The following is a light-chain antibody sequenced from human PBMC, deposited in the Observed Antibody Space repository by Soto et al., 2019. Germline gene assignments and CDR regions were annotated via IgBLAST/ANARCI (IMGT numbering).Light chain of an antibody. CDR3: QQYDDLPRT. J-gene: IGKJ2*01. CDR1: QDISNN. V-gene: IGKV1-33*01. CDR2: DAS. Sequence: DIQMTQSPSSLSASVGDRVTITCQASQDISNNLHWYQVKPGKAPKLLIYDASNLETGVPSRFSGSGSRTDFTFTINSLEPEDVAKYYCQQYDDLPRTFGQGTKLQVK.